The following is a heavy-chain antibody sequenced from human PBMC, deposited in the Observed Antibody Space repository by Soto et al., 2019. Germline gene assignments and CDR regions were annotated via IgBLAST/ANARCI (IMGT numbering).Heavy chain of an antibody. CDR3: ARSTSGSYRNWFDP. Sequence: ASVKDSCKASGYTFTSYAMHWVRQAPGQRLEWMGWINAGNGNTKYSQKFQGRVTITRDTSASTAYMELSSLRSEDTAVYYCARSTSGSYRNWFDPWGQGTLVTVSS. D-gene: IGHD1-26*01. CDR2: INAGNGNT. J-gene: IGHJ5*02. V-gene: IGHV1-3*01. CDR1: GYTFTSYA.